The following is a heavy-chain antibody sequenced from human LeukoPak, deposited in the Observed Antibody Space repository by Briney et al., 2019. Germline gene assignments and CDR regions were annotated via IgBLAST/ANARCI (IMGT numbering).Heavy chain of an antibody. Sequence: QPGGSLRLSCAASGFTFSSYWMSWVRQAPGKGLEWVSVIYSGGSTYYADSVKGRFTISRDNSKNTLYLQMNSLRAEDTAVYYCARVLAIAASFDPWGQGTLVTVSS. CDR1: GFTFSSYW. D-gene: IGHD6-13*01. CDR3: ARVLAIAASFDP. J-gene: IGHJ5*02. CDR2: IYSGGST. V-gene: IGHV3-66*02.